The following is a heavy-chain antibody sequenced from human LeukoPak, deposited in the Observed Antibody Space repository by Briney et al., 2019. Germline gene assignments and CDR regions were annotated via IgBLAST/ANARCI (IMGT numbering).Heavy chain of an antibody. CDR2: IYYSGST. J-gene: IGHJ6*03. V-gene: IGHV4-39*01. CDR1: GGSISSSSYY. D-gene: IGHD3-22*01. Sequence: SETLSLTCTVSGGSISSSSYYWGWIRQPPGKGLEWIGSIYYSGSTYYNPSLKSRVTISVDTSKNQFSLKLSSVTAADTAVYYCASASIGPYYYYYMDVWGKGTTVTVSS. CDR3: ASASIGPYYYYYMDV.